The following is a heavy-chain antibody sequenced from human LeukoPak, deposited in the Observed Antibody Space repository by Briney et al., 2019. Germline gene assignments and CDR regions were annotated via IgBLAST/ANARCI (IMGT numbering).Heavy chain of an antibody. D-gene: IGHD2-15*01. Sequence: GGSLRLSCAASGFLFNKNDMGWVRQAPGKGLEWVSAISGSGGSTYYADSVKGRFTISRDNSKNTLYLQMNSLRAEDTAVYYCAKTPGYCSGGSCSSPFDYWGQGTLVTVSS. V-gene: IGHV3-23*01. CDR1: GFLFNKND. CDR2: ISGSGGST. J-gene: IGHJ4*02. CDR3: AKTPGYCSGGSCSSPFDY.